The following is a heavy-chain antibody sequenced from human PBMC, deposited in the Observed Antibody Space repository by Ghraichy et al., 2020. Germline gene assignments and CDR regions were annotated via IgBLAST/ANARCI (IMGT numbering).Heavy chain of an antibody. V-gene: IGHV4-39*01. CDR1: GGSISSSSYY. Sequence: SETLSLTCTVSGGSISSSSYYWGWIRQPPGKGLEWIGSIYYSGSTYYNPSLKSRVTISVDTSKNQFSLKLSSVTAADTAVYYCARTPAEDGYNRGWGQGTLVTVSS. J-gene: IGHJ4*02. D-gene: IGHD5-24*01. CDR2: IYYSGST. CDR3: ARTPAEDGYNRG.